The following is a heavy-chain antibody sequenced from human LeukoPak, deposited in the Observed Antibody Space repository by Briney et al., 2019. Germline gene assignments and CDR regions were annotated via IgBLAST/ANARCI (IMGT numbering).Heavy chain of an antibody. D-gene: IGHD6-13*01. CDR2: ISYDGSNK. CDR3: AGGIAAAGTLYGMDV. CDR1: GFTFSSYG. J-gene: IGHJ6*02. V-gene: IGHV3-30*03. Sequence: TGGSLRLSCAASGFTFSSYGMHWVRQAPGKGLEWVAVISYDGSNKYYADSVKGRFTISRDNSKNTLYLQMNSLRAEDTAVYYCAGGIAAAGTLYGMDVWGQGTTVTVSS.